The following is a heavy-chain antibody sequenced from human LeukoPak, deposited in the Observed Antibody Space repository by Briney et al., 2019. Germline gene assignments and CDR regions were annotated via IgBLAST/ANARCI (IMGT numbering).Heavy chain of an antibody. CDR1: GGTFSSYA. J-gene: IGHJ6*04. CDR3: AGVSGDIVVVPAAYYYYYGMDV. D-gene: IGHD2-2*01. Sequence: GASVKVSCKASGGTFSSYAISWVRQAPGQGLEWMGGIIPIFGTANYAQKFQGRVTITADKSTSTAYMELSSLRSEDTAVHYCAGVSGDIVVVPAAYYYYYGMDVWGKGTTVTVSS. CDR2: IIPIFGTA. V-gene: IGHV1-69*06.